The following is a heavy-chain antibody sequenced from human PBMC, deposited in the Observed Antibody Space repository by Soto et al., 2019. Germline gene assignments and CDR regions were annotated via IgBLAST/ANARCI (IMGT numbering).Heavy chain of an antibody. CDR2: ISSTSDYI. J-gene: IGHJ4*02. D-gene: IGHD2-15*01. CDR3: AKHLSNGSPDY. Sequence: GGSLRLSCAASGFTFSSSSMNWVRQAPGKGLEWVSSISSTSDYIDYADSVKGRFTISRDNSKNTLYLQMNSLRAEDTAVFYCAKHLSNGSPDYWGQGTLVTVSS. CDR1: GFTFSSSS. V-gene: IGHV3-21*04.